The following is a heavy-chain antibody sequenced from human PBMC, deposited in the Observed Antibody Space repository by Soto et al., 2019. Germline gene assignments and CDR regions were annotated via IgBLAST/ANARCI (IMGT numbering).Heavy chain of an antibody. V-gene: IGHV3-23*01. J-gene: IGHJ4*02. CDR3: AKDQGSSWYEIDY. CDR2: INGNGGST. D-gene: IGHD6-13*01. Sequence: GGSLRLSCVASAFTFSTYAMSWVRQAPGKGLEWVSGINGNGGSTYYADSVKGRFSISRDNSENTLYLQMNSLRAEDTAVYYYAKDQGSSWYEIDYWGQGTLVTVSS. CDR1: AFTFSTYA.